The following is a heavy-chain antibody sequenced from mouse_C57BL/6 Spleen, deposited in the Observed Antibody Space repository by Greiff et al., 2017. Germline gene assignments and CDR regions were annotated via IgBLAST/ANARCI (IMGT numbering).Heavy chain of an antibody. Sequence: EVQLQQSGAELVKPGASVKLSCTASGFNITDYYMHWVKQRTEQSLEWIGRIDPENGETKYDPKFQGKATITADTSSNTAYLQLSSLTSEDTAVYYCARNYGTHWYFDVWGTGTTVTVSS. D-gene: IGHD1-1*01. CDR1: GFNITDYY. CDR3: ARNYGTHWYFDV. CDR2: IDPENGET. J-gene: IGHJ1*03. V-gene: IGHV14-2*01.